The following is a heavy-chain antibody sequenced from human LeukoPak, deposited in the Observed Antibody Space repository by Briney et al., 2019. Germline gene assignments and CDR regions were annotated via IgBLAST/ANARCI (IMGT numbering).Heavy chain of an antibody. Sequence: PGGSLRLSCAASGFTFSDYYMSWIRQAPGKGLGWVSYISSSGSTIYYADSVKGRFTISRDNAKNSLYLQMNSLRAEDTAVYYCARDNDYDSSGYWPDYWGQGTLVTVSS. CDR3: ARDNDYDSSGYWPDY. CDR2: ISSSGSTI. J-gene: IGHJ4*02. CDR1: GFTFSDYY. V-gene: IGHV3-11*01. D-gene: IGHD3-22*01.